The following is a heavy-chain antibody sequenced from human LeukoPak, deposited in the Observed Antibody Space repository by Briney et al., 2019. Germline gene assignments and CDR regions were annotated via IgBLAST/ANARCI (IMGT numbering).Heavy chain of an antibody. D-gene: IGHD3-22*01. V-gene: IGHV4-4*07. CDR3: ARGSSGYYSPWFDS. CDR1: GGSISSYY. Sequence: SETLSLTCTVSGGSISSYYWSWIRQPAGKGLEWIGRIYTSGGTNYNPSLRSRVTMSVDTSKNQFSLKLSSVTAADTAVYYCARGSSGYYSPWFDSWGQGTLVTVSS. CDR2: IYTSGGT. J-gene: IGHJ5*01.